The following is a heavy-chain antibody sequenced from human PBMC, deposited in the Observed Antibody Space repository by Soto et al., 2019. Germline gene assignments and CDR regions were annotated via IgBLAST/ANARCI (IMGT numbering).Heavy chain of an antibody. Sequence: QLQLQESGPGLVKPSETLSLTCTVSGGSIRDDTYYWGWIRQPPGKGLEWIGSIYYSGTSSYNPSLKSRVTMSVDTSKKQLSLRLSSVTAADTAAYYCARLHCYSPNCVPLDPWGQATLVIVSS. J-gene: IGHJ5*02. V-gene: IGHV4-39*01. CDR3: ARLHCYSPNCVPLDP. D-gene: IGHD2-2*01. CDR2: IYYSGTS. CDR1: GGSIRDDTYY.